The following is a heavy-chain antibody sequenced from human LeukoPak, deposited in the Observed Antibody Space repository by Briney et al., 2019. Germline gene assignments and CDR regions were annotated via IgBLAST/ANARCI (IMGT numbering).Heavy chain of an antibody. D-gene: IGHD3-3*01. CDR3: ARPAMPYYAFWSDSYLDV. J-gene: IGHJ6*03. Sequence: ASVTVSCKASVYTFSTYVITWVRQAPGQGLEWLGWISPYNGNTNYTQKLQGRITMTTDTSTSTAYMELRSLRSDDTAVYYCARPAMPYYAFWSDSYLDVWGKGTTVTVSS. CDR2: ISPYNGNT. CDR1: VYTFSTYV. V-gene: IGHV1-18*01.